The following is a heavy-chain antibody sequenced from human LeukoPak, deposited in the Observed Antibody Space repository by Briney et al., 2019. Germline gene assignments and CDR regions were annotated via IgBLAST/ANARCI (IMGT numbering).Heavy chain of an antibody. CDR2: IYPGDSDT. J-gene: IGHJ5*02. Sequence: GESLKISCKGSGYSFTSYWIGWVRQMPGKGLEWMGIIYPGDSDTRYSPFVQGQVTISADKSISTAYPQWSSLKASDTAMHYCARHSNHYYDSSGYYPWGQGTLVTVSS. V-gene: IGHV5-51*01. D-gene: IGHD3-22*01. CDR1: GYSFTSYW. CDR3: ARHSNHYYDSSGYYP.